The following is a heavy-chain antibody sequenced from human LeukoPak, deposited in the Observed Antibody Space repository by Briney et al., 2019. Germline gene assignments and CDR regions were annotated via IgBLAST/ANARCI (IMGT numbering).Heavy chain of an antibody. CDR2: INPSGDTT. V-gene: IGHV1-46*01. Sequence: ASVKVSCKASGYTFSSYYMHWVRQAPGQGLEWMGIINPSGDTTSYAQKFQDRVTMTRDTSTSTVYMELSSLRSEDTAVYYCAKDPNGDYIGTFDIWGQGTMVTVSS. CDR3: AKDPNGDYIGTFDI. CDR1: GYTFSSYY. J-gene: IGHJ3*02. D-gene: IGHD4-17*01.